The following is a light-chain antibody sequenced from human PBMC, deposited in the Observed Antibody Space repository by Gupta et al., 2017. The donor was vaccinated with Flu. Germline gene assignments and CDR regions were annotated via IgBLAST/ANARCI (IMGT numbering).Light chain of an antibody. J-gene: IGLJ3*02. Sequence: SYELTQPPSVSVSPGQTASITCSGDKLGDKYACWYQQKPGQSPVLVIYQDSKRPSGIPERFSGSNSGKTATLTISGTQAMDEADYYCQAWDSSTWVCGGGTKLTVL. CDR2: QDS. CDR3: QAWDSSTWV. CDR1: KLGDKY. V-gene: IGLV3-1*01.